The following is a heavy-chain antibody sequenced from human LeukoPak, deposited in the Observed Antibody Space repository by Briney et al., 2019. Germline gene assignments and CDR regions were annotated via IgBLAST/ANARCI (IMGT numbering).Heavy chain of an antibody. J-gene: IGHJ4*02. D-gene: IGHD3-16*01. CDR3: ARDRGRAMGVDY. Sequence: ASVKVSCKPSGYTFSGFYIHWVRQAPGQGLEWMGWISPNSGGTDYAQRFQGRVTMTRDTSISTAYMELSRLRSDDTAVYYCARDRGRAMGVDYWGQGTLVTVSS. CDR2: ISPNSGGT. V-gene: IGHV1-2*02. CDR1: GYTFSGFY.